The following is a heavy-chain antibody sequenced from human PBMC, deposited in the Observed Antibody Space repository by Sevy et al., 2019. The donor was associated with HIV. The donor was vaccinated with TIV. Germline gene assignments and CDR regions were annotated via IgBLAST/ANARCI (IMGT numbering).Heavy chain of an antibody. D-gene: IGHD3-16*01. J-gene: IGHJ4*02. Sequence: GGYLRLSCAASGFSFTAYAIHWVRQAPGKGLEWLAVITNDGTNKFYADSVKGRFTISRVNSRNTLSLQMDSLSTEDTAIDYCAKAGDLGPFDFWGLGTRVTVSS. V-gene: IGHV3-30*18. CDR2: ITNDGTNK. CDR3: AKAGDLGPFDF. CDR1: GFSFTAYA.